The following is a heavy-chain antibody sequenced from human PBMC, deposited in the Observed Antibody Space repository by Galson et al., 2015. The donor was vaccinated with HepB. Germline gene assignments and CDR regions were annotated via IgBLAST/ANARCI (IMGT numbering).Heavy chain of an antibody. Sequence: SLGLSCAVSGFPFTASWWAWVRQAPGKGLEWVGRVRSAADGGTTDYPSVVKGRFTVSRDDSRNMLYLQMNSLRTEDTAVYYCATLTVGNPRSDFWGRGITVTVST. CDR1: GFPFTASW. CDR2: VRSAADGGTT. CDR3: ATLTVGNPRSDF. V-gene: IGHV3-15*01. D-gene: IGHD1-26*01. J-gene: IGHJ3*01.